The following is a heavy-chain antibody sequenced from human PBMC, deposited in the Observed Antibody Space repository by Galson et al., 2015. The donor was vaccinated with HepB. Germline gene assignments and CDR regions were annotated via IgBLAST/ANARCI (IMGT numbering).Heavy chain of an antibody. D-gene: IGHD3-22*01. CDR3: ARERGYYYDSSGFDY. CDR2: IIPIFGTA. J-gene: IGHJ4*02. CDR1: GGTFSSYA. Sequence: SVKVSCKASGGTFSSYAISWVRQAPGQGLEWMGGIIPIFGTANYAQKFQGRVTITADESTSTAYMELSSLRSEDTAVYYCARERGYYYDSSGFDYWGQGTLVTVSS. V-gene: IGHV1-69*13.